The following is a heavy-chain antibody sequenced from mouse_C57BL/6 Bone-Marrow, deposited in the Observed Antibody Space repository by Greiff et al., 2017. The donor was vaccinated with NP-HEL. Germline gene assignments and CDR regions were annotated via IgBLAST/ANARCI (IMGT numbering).Heavy chain of an antibody. CDR1: GYTFTDYE. J-gene: IGHJ4*01. D-gene: IGHD2-3*01. Sequence: QVQLQQSGAELVRPGASVTLSCKASGYTFTDYEMHWVKQTPVQGLEWIGAIDPETGGTAYNQKFKGKAILTADKSSSTAYMELRSLTSEDSAVYYCTRYDGYYVNYYAMDYWGQGTSVTVSS. V-gene: IGHV1-15*01. CDR3: TRYDGYYVNYYAMDY. CDR2: IDPETGGT.